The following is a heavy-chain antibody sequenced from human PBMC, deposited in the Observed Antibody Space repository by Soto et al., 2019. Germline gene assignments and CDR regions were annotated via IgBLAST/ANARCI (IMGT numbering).Heavy chain of an antibody. CDR3: ARKVGFDYDN. Sequence: EVQLVESGGALVQPGGSLRISCVVSGFNFRGYWMSWVRQAPGKGLEWVATMNEDGSEIYYVGSVKGRFAISRDNDENSLHLQMTSVSAEDTGVYFCARKVGFDYDNWGQGTLVTVSS. J-gene: IGHJ4*02. CDR2: MNEDGSEI. V-gene: IGHV3-7*01. CDR1: GFNFRGYW. D-gene: IGHD5-12*01.